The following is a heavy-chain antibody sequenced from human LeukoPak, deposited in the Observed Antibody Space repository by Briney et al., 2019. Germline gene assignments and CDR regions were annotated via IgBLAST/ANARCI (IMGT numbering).Heavy chain of an antibody. J-gene: IGHJ4*02. CDR3: ARAPSTGGVFFGY. CDR2: IYFRGNT. V-gene: IGHV4-39*07. CDR1: GGSISSSSYY. Sequence: SETLSLTCTVSGGSISSSSYYWGWIRQPPGKGLEWIGNIYFRGNTYYNPSLESRVTISIDTSKNQFSLKLSSVTAADTAVYYCARAPSTGGVFFGYWGQGTLVTVSS. D-gene: IGHD5/OR15-5a*01.